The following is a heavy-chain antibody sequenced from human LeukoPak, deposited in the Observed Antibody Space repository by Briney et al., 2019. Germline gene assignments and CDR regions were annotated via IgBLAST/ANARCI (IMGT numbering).Heavy chain of an antibody. Sequence: KPSETLSLTCTVSGGSISSNTYYWAWIRQPPGKGLEWIRSIYHTGSTYCNPSLKSRVTISVDPSKNRFSLQLRSVAAADTAMYYCGSPSKWELSDLDYWGQGTLVTVSS. V-gene: IGHV4-39*01. CDR2: IYHTGST. CDR1: GGSISSNTYY. D-gene: IGHD1-26*01. J-gene: IGHJ4*02. CDR3: GSPSKWELSDLDY.